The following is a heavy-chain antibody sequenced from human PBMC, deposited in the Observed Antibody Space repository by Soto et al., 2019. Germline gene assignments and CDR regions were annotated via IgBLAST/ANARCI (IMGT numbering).Heavy chain of an antibody. D-gene: IGHD2-15*01. CDR1: GFSFSDSW. J-gene: IGHJ5*02. CDR2: INPGGSEK. CDR3: VRGGGGGLFDP. V-gene: IGHV3-7*01. Sequence: GGSLRLSCVASGFSFSDSWMDWVRQAPGKGPEWVANINPGGSEKNYVDSVKGRFTISRDNAKNSLYLQMMSLTAEDTAIYYCVRGGGGGLFDPWGQGTMVTVSS.